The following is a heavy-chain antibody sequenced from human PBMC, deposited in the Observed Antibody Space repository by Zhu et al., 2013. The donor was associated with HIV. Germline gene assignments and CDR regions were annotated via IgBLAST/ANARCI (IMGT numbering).Heavy chain of an antibody. CDR2: IVVGSGNT. Sequence: QIQVVQSGGEVKEPGTSVKVSCKASGFTFTSSAMQWVRQARGQRLEWIGWIVVGSGNTNYAQKFQERVTITRDMSTNTAYMELSSLRSEDTAVYYCAAPSDSGSYPYWYFDLWGRGTLVTVSS. CDR1: GFTFTSSA. J-gene: IGHJ2*01. D-gene: IGHD1-26*01. CDR3: AAPSDSGSYPYWYFDL. V-gene: IGHV1-58*02.